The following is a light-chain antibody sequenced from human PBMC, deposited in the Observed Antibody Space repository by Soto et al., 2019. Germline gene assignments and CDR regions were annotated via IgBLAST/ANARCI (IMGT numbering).Light chain of an antibody. CDR3: SSFTRSSTPYV. J-gene: IGLJ1*01. CDR1: SSDVGGYNY. CDR2: DVS. V-gene: IGLV2-14*03. Sequence: QSVLTQPASVSGSPGQSITISCTGTSSDVGGYNYASWYQQYPGKAPKLMIYDVSNRPSGVSNRFSGSKSGNTASLTISGLQAEDEADYYCSSFTRSSTPYVFGTGTKVTVL.